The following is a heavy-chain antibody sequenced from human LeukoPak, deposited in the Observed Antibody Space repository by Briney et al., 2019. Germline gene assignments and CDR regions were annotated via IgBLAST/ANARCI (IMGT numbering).Heavy chain of an antibody. CDR1: RFTFSVYG. V-gene: IGHV3-30*18. CDR2: ISYDESNQ. Sequence: GGSLRLSCAAFRFTFSVYGMHWVRQAPGKGLEWVAAISYDESNQSYADSVKGRFTISRDNSKNTLYLQMNSLRAEDTAVYYCAKARPTYMFRGVPLDVWGKGTTVPVSS. CDR3: AKARPTYMFRGVPLDV. D-gene: IGHD3-10*01. J-gene: IGHJ6*04.